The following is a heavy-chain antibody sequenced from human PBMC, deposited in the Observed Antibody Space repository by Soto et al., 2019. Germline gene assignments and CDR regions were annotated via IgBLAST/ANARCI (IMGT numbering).Heavy chain of an antibody. CDR2: ISSSSSYI. CDR3: ARETDVAMAFDS. D-gene: IGHD2-15*01. Sequence: RLSCAASGFTFSSYSMNWVRQAPGKGLEWVSSISSSSSYIYYADSVKGRFTISRDNAKNSLYLQMNSLRAEDTAVYYCARETDVAMAFDSWGQGTLGTVS. V-gene: IGHV3-21*01. CDR1: GFTFSSYS. J-gene: IGHJ4*02.